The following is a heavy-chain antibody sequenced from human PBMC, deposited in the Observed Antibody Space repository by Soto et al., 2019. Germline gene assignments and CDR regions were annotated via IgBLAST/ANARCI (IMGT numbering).Heavy chain of an antibody. J-gene: IGHJ4*02. D-gene: IGHD4-17*01. CDR3: ARPMTTLIPSLGY. V-gene: IGHV4-34*01. CDR1: GESFSGYY. CDR2: INHSGSA. Sequence: PSETLSLTCAVYGESFSGYYWNWIRQSPDKGLEWIGEINHSGSASYNPSLKSRVTISVDTSKNQFSLKLSSVTAADRAVYYCARPMTTLIPSLGYWSQGTPVTVPQ.